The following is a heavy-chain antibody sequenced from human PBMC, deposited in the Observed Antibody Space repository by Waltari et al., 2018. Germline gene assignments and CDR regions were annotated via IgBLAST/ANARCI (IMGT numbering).Heavy chain of an antibody. Sequence: QVQLVQSGAEVKKPGASVKVSCKASGYTFTSYAMHWVRQAPGQRLEWMGWINAGNGNTKDSQEFQGRVTITRDTSASTAYMELSSLRSEDMAVYYCAMGGYSSGLDAFDIWGQGTMVTVSS. CDR3: AMGGYSSGLDAFDI. D-gene: IGHD6-19*01. V-gene: IGHV1-3*03. CDR1: GYTFTSYA. J-gene: IGHJ3*02. CDR2: INAGNGNT.